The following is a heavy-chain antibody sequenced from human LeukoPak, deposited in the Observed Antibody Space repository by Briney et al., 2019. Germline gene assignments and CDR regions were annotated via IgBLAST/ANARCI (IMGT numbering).Heavy chain of an antibody. CDR2: IYYSGST. V-gene: IGHV4-59*11. Sequence: SETLSLTCTVSGASISSHYWSWIRQTPGKGLEWIGQIYYSGSTNYNPSLKSRVTISVDTSKNQFSLKLSSVTAADTVVYYCARDIRAVGATLYFDYWGQGTLVTVSS. CDR1: GASISSHY. D-gene: IGHD1-26*01. J-gene: IGHJ4*02. CDR3: ARDIRAVGATLYFDY.